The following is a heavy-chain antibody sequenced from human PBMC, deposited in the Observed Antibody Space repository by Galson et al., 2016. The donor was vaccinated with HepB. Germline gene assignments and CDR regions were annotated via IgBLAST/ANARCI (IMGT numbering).Heavy chain of an antibody. D-gene: IGHD2-8*01. CDR3: ARAARLYGVLRTHGLDA. CDR1: GDSVSSSYAA. V-gene: IGHV6-1*01. CDR2: TYFTSRWYT. J-gene: IGHJ6*02. Sequence: CAISGDSVSSSYAAWNWIRQSPSRGLEWLGRTYFTSRWYTDHAESVKGRIDISPDTSKNQFSRLVNSVTPEDTAVYYCARAARLYGVLRTHGLDAWGQGTTVTVSS.